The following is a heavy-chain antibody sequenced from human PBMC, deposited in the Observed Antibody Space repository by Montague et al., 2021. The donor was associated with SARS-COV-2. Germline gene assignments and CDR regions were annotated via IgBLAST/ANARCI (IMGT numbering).Heavy chain of an antibody. CDR2: ISYDGSNK. CDR3: AKSLDTSGYSFERGADY. J-gene: IGHJ4*02. D-gene: IGHD5-12*01. Sequence: SLRLSCAGSGFIFSTYAMHWVRQAPGKGLEWVAVISYDGSNKYYSDPVKGRFTISRDNSKNTLFLQMNSLRAEDTALYYCAKSLDTSGYSFERGADYWGQGTLVTVSS. CDR1: GFIFSTYA. V-gene: IGHV3-30*04.